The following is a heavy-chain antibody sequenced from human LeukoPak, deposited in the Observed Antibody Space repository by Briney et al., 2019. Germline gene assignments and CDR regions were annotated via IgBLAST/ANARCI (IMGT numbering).Heavy chain of an antibody. CDR1: GGSISSYY. V-gene: IGHV4-59*01. D-gene: IGHD1-26*01. Sequence: SETLSLTCTVSGGSISSYYWSWIRQPPGKGLEWIGYIYYSGSTNYNPSLKSRVTISVDTSKNQFSLKLSSVTAADTAVYYCARSSGSYYGYIDVWGKGTTVTISS. CDR2: IYYSGST. CDR3: ARSSGSYYGYIDV. J-gene: IGHJ6*03.